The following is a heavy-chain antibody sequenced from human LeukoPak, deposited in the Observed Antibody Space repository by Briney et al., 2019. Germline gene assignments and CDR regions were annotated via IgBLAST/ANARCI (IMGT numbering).Heavy chain of an antibody. J-gene: IGHJ4*02. CDR2: ISGSGANT. D-gene: IGHD6-19*01. Sequence: GGSLGLSCSASGFTFSTYAMSWVRQAPGKGLEWVSGISGSGANTYYADSVKGRFTISRDNSKNTLFLQMNSLRAEDTAVYYCAKSPDIAVTDDFDYWGQGTMVTVSS. CDR3: AKSPDIAVTDDFDY. CDR1: GFTFSTYA. V-gene: IGHV3-23*01.